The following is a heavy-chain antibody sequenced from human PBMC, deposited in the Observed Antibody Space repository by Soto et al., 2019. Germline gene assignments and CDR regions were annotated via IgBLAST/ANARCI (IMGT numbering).Heavy chain of an antibody. D-gene: IGHD6-6*01. J-gene: IGHJ5*02. CDR2: ISPSGTT. CDR1: SGSVSGYY. Sequence: PSETLSLTCSLYSGSVSGYYWSWIRQPPGKGLEWIGEISPSGTTNYSPSLKSRVSISVDTSKNQFSLNLTSLTAADTAVYYCARAPKVSGSAQTRPDLWGQGSLVTVSS. V-gene: IGHV4-34*01. CDR3: ARAPKVSGSAQTRPDL.